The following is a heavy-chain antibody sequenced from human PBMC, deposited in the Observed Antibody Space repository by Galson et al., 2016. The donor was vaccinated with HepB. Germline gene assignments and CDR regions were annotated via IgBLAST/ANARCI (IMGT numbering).Heavy chain of an antibody. Sequence: SLRLSCAASGFTLSSYAMSWVRQAPGKGLEWVSAISNSGDNTFYADSVKGRFTISRDTSRNTLYLQMNSLRAEDTAVYYCPKVYYGSGSYHSNYFDYWGQGTLVTVSS. CDR2: ISNSGDNT. CDR3: PKVYYGSGSYHSNYFDY. D-gene: IGHD3-10*01. V-gene: IGHV3-23*01. CDR1: GFTLSSYA. J-gene: IGHJ4*02.